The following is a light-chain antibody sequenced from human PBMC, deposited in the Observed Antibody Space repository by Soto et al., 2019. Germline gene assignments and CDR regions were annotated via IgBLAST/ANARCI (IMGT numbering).Light chain of an antibody. CDR1: ISNLGSNF. J-gene: IGLJ3*02. CDR3: AAWDDSLSAVV. V-gene: IGLV1-47*01. Sequence: QSVLTQPPSASGTPGQRVTISCSGSISNLGSNFIYWYQQLPGAAPKLLISRNNERPSGVPDRFSGSKSGTSVSLAISGLRSEDEADYHCAAWDDSLSAVVFGGGTKVTVL. CDR2: RNN.